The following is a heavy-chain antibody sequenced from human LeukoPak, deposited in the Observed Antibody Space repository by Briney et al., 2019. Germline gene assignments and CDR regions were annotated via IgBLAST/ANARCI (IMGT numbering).Heavy chain of an antibody. CDR3: ARVTRHDAFDI. J-gene: IGHJ3*02. Sequence: PSETLSLTCTVSGGSTSSGDYYWSWIRQPPGKGLEWIGYIYYSGSTYYNPSLKSRVTISVDTSKNQFSLKLSSVTAADTAVYYCARVTRHDAFDIWGQGTMVTVSS. V-gene: IGHV4-30-4*01. CDR2: IYYSGST. CDR1: GGSTSSGDYY.